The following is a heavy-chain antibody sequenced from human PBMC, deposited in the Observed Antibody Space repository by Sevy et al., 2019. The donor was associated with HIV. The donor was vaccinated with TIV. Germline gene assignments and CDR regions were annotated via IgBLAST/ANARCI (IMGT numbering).Heavy chain of an antibody. CDR3: ARDRKSAVIAAAGRGVDY. Sequence: GGSLRLSCAASGFTFSSYWMSWVRQAPGKGLEWVANIKQDGSEKYYVDSVKGRFTISGDNAKNSLYLQMNGLRAEDTAVYYCARDRKSAVIAAAGRGVDYWGQGTLVTVSS. CDR1: GFTFSSYW. J-gene: IGHJ4*02. CDR2: IKQDGSEK. V-gene: IGHV3-7*01. D-gene: IGHD6-13*01.